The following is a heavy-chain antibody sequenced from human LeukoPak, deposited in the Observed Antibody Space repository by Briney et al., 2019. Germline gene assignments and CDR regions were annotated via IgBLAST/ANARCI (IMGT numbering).Heavy chain of an antibody. J-gene: IGHJ6*02. CDR2: IWYDGSNK. V-gene: IGHV3-33*01. CDR3: ARDRLAAAGTLNYYYYGMDV. CDR1: GFTFSSYG. Sequence: GGSLRLSCAASGFTFSSYGMHWVRQAPGKGLEWVAVIWYDGSNKYYADSVKGRFTISRDNAKNSLYLQMNSLRAEDTAVYYCARDRLAAAGTLNYYYYGMDVWGQGTTVTVSS. D-gene: IGHD6-13*01.